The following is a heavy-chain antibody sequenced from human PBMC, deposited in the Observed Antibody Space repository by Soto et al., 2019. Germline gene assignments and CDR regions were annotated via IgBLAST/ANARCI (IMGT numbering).Heavy chain of an antibody. D-gene: IGHD3-3*01. CDR3: ARETYYDFWSGPYYGMDV. Sequence: QVQLVESGGGVVQPGRSLRLSCAASGFTFISYARHWVRQAPGKGLEWVAVISYDGSNKYYADPVKGRFTISRDNSKNTLYLQMNSLRAEDTAVYYCARETYYDFWSGPYYGMDVWGQGTTVTVSS. CDR1: GFTFISYA. V-gene: IGHV3-30-3*01. CDR2: ISYDGSNK. J-gene: IGHJ6*02.